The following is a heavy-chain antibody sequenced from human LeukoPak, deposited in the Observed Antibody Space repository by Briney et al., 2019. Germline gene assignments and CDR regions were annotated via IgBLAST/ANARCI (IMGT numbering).Heavy chain of an antibody. D-gene: IGHD2-2*01. V-gene: IGHV1-46*01. CDR3: ARGSRQLPED. J-gene: IGHJ4*02. CDR1: GYTFTSYY. Sequence: ASVKVSCKASGYTFTSYYMHWVRQAPGEGLEWMGIINPSGGSTSYAQKFQGRVTMTRDMSTSTVYMELSSLRPDDTAVYYCARGSRQLPEDWGQGTRVTVSS. CDR2: INPSGGST.